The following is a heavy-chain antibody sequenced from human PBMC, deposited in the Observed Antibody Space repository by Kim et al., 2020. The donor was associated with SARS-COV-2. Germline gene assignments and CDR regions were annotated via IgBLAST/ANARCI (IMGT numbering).Heavy chain of an antibody. CDR2: ISGSGGST. CDR3: AKDEAAAGTFLFGNYYYYYGMDV. Sequence: GGSLRLSCAASGFTFSSYAMSWVRQAPGKGLEWVSAISGSGGSTYYADSVKGLFTISRDNSKNTLYLQMNSLRAEDTAVYYCAKDEAAAGTFLFGNYYYYYGMDVWGHGTTVTVPS. CDR1: GFTFSSYA. D-gene: IGHD6-13*01. J-gene: IGHJ6*02. V-gene: IGHV3-23*01.